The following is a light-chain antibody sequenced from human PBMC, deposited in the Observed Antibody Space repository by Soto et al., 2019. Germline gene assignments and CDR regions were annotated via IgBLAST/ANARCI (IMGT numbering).Light chain of an antibody. Sequence: GDRVTITCRASQIISSWLAWYQQKPGKAPKLLIYDASSLESGVPSRFSGSGSGTEFTLTISSLQPEDFAIYYRQQLHTYPLTFGGGTKVDIK. V-gene: IGKV1-5*01. CDR3: QQLHTYPLT. CDR2: DAS. CDR1: QIISSW. J-gene: IGKJ4*01.